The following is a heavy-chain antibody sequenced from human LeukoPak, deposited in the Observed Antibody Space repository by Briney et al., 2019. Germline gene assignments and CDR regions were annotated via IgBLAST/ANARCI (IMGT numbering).Heavy chain of an antibody. J-gene: IGHJ1*01. CDR3: AKVRKRRYDFWSGYPGDFQH. D-gene: IGHD3-3*01. CDR2: ISGSGSTL. Sequence: GGSLRLSCAASGFTFSDYYMSWIRQAPGKGLECVSYISGSGSTLYYADSVKGRFTISRDNSKNTLYLQMNSLRAEDTAVYYCAKVRKRRYDFWSGYPGDFQHWGQGTLVTVSS. V-gene: IGHV3-11*01. CDR1: GFTFSDYY.